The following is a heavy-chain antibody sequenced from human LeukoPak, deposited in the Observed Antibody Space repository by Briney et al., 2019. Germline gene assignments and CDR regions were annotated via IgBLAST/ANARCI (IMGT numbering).Heavy chain of an antibody. CDR1: GFSFSSYG. D-gene: IGHD3-9*01. J-gene: IGHJ6*03. Sequence: GGTLRLSCATSGFSFSSYGMSWVRQAPGKGLEWVSSISGLSGRTYYADSVKGRFTISRDNAKNSLYLQMNSLRAEGTAVYYCAREAISTGAWYMDVWGKGTTVTVSS. CDR2: ISGLSGRT. V-gene: IGHV3-21*01. CDR3: AREAISTGAWYMDV.